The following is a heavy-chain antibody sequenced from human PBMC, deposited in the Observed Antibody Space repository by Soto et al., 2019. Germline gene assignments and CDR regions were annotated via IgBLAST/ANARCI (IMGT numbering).Heavy chain of an antibody. Sequence: PSETLSLTCSVSGGSISNHYWSWIRQPPGKGLECIGYIYYNGNTNYNPSLKSRVNMWVDTSRNQISLKLTTVTAADTAVYYCTRDNWYSEYWGQGTLVTVSS. CDR3: TRDNWYSEY. CDR2: IYYNGNT. D-gene: IGHD1-20*01. V-gene: IGHV4-59*11. J-gene: IGHJ4*02. CDR1: GGSISNHY.